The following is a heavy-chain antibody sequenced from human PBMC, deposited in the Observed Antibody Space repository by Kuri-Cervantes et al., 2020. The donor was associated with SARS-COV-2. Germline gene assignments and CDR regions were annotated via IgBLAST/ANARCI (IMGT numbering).Heavy chain of an antibody. CDR2: IKQDGSEK. CDR1: GFTFSSYW. D-gene: IGHD2-21*01. Sequence: LSLTCAASGFTFSSYWMSWVRQAPGKGLEWVANIKQDGSEKYYVDSVKGRFTISRDNAKNSLYLHMKSLRSEDTAMYYCAKDRVGVQDFWGQGTLVTVSS. CDR3: AKDRVGVQDF. J-gene: IGHJ4*02. V-gene: IGHV3-7*01.